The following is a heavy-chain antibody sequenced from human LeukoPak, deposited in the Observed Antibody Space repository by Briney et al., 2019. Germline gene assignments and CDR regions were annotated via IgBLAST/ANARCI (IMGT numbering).Heavy chain of an antibody. Sequence: GGSLRLSCAAFGFTFSDAYMDWVRQAPGKGLQWVGRIRNKPHSYTTDYAASVKGRFTISRDDSKNSLFLQMNSLKIEDTAVYYCTRVRHGDYFDPWGLGTLVTVSS. CDR3: TRVRHGDYFDP. J-gene: IGHJ4*02. V-gene: IGHV3-72*01. D-gene: IGHD4-17*01. CDR2: IRNKPHSYTT. CDR1: GFTFSDAY.